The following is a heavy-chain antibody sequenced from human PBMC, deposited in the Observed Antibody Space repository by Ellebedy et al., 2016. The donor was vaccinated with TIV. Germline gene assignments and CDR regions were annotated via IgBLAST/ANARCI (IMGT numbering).Heavy chain of an antibody. V-gene: IGHV3-23*01. Sequence: GESLKISCVGSGFTFSSYAMSWVRQAPGKGLDWVSSLSASGGSTYYADSVKGRFTISRDNYKNTLYLQMNSLRGEDTAVYYCAKRVTMVREVITYYHYAMDVWGQGTTVTVSS. CDR2: LSASGGST. D-gene: IGHD3-10*01. CDR1: GFTFSSYA. J-gene: IGHJ6*02. CDR3: AKRVTMVREVITYYHYAMDV.